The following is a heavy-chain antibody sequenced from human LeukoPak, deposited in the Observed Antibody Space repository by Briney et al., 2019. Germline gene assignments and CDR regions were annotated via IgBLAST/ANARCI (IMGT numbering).Heavy chain of an antibody. V-gene: IGHV4-59*01. D-gene: IGHD1-1*01. CDR3: ARDTWVQSSGNWYFYGMDV. CDR1: GASINNYY. J-gene: IGHJ6*02. Sequence: SETLSLTCTVSGASINNYYWSWIRQPPGGGLEWIGYIYYSGSTNYNPSLKSRVTISLDAPRNQLSLRLSSVTAADTAVYYCARDTWVQSSGNWYFYGMDVWGQGTTVIVSS. CDR2: IYYSGST.